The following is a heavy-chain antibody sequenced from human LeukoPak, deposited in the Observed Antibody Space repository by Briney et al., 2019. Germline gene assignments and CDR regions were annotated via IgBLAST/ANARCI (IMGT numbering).Heavy chain of an antibody. Sequence: PSETLSLTCTVSGGSISSSSYYWGWIRQPPGKGLEWIGNIYYSGRTYYNPSLKSRVTISVDTSKNQFSLKLSSVTAADTAVYYCASSDSGYDYYYYYGMDVWGQGTTVTVSS. D-gene: IGHD5-12*01. CDR1: GGSISSSSYY. V-gene: IGHV4-39*01. CDR3: ASSDSGYDYYYYYGMDV. CDR2: IYYSGRT. J-gene: IGHJ6*02.